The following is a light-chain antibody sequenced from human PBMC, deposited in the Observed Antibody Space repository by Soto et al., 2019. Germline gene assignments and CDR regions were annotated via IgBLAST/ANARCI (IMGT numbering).Light chain of an antibody. Sequence: QSVLTQPPSVSGAPGQRVTISCTGSSSNIGAGYGVHWYQHLPGMAPKLLTHSNDHRPSGVADRFSGPKSGTSASLAISGLQSEDEADYYCAAWDDILNGWVFGGGTKLTVL. CDR2: SND. V-gene: IGLV1-44*01. J-gene: IGLJ3*02. CDR1: SSNIGAGYG. CDR3: AAWDDILNGWV.